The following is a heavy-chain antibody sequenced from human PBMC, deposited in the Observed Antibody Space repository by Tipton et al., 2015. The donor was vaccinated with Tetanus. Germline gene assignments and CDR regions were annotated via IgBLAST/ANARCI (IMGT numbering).Heavy chain of an antibody. CDR1: GGSISSGGYY. CDR3: ARERYIHYGMDV. V-gene: IGHV4-31*03. Sequence: TLSLTCIVSGGSISSGGYYWSWVRPHPGKGLEWSGYIYDSGSIYYNPSLKSRVSISIDTSKNQFSLKLSSVTAADTAVYYCARERYIHYGMDVWGQGTTVTVSS. D-gene: IGHD1-1*01. CDR2: IYDSGSI. J-gene: IGHJ6*02.